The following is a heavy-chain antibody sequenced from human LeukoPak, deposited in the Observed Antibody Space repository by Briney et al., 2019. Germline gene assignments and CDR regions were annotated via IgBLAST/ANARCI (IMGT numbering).Heavy chain of an antibody. CDR3: ARVRLVGYDILTGYYSFDY. CDR1: GGSISTYS. Sequence: KPSETLSLTCTVPGGSISTYSWSWIRQPPGKGLEWIGYIYYSGNTNYNPSLKSRVTISVDTSKNQFSLKLSSVTAADTAVYYCARVRLVGYDILTGYYSFDYWGQGTLVTVSS. V-gene: IGHV4-59*01. J-gene: IGHJ4*02. CDR2: IYYSGNT. D-gene: IGHD3-9*01.